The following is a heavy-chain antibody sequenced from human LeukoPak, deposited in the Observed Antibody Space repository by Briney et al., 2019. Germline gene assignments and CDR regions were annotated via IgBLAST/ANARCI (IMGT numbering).Heavy chain of an antibody. CDR3: ARDYGDYALGFSYGMDV. J-gene: IGHJ6*02. CDR2: IYPGDSDT. CDR1: GYSFTSYW. V-gene: IGHV5-51*01. Sequence: GESLKISCKGSGYSFTSYWIGWVRQMPGKGLEWMGIIYPGDSDTRYSPSFQGQVTISADKSISTAYLQWSSLKASDTAMYYCARDYGDYALGFSYGMDVWGQGTTVIVSS. D-gene: IGHD4-17*01.